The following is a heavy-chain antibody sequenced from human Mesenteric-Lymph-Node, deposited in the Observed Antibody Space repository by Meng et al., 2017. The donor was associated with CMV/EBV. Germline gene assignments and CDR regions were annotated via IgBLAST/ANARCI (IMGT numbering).Heavy chain of an antibody. D-gene: IGHD2-2*01. CDR2: INWNGGST. J-gene: IGHJ3*02. Sequence: GGSLRLSCAASGFTFDDYGMSWVRQAPGKGLEWVSGINWNGGSTGYADSVKGRFTISRDNAKNSLYLQMNSLRAEDTALYYCARDHLYCSSTSCHIPALAFDIWGQGTMVTVSS. CDR1: GFTFDDYG. CDR3: ARDHLYCSSTSCHIPALAFDI. V-gene: IGHV3-20*04.